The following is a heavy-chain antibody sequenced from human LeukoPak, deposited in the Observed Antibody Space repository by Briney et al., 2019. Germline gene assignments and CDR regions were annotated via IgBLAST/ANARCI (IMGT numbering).Heavy chain of an antibody. Sequence: ASVKVSCKASGYTFTSYDINWVRQATGQGLEWMGWMNPNSGNTGYAQKFQGRVTMTRNTSISTAYMELSSLRSEDTAVYYCAIAYSSSWYALADWFDPWGQGTLVTVSS. CDR3: AIAYSSSWYALADWFDP. J-gene: IGHJ5*02. CDR1: GYTFTSYD. D-gene: IGHD6-13*01. V-gene: IGHV1-8*01. CDR2: MNPNSGNT.